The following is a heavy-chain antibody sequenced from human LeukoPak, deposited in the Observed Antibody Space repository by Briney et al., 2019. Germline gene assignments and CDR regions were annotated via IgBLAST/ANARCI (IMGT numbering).Heavy chain of an antibody. CDR2: INHSGST. D-gene: IGHD1-1*01. J-gene: IGHJ4*02. V-gene: IGHV4-34*01. CDR3: ARREPGGYFDY. CDR1: GGSFSGYY. Sequence: SETLSLTCAVYGGSFSGYYWSWIRQPPGKGLEWIGEINHSGSTNYNPSLKSRVTISVDTSKNQFSLKLSSVTAADTAVYYCARREPGGYFDYWGQGTLVTVSS.